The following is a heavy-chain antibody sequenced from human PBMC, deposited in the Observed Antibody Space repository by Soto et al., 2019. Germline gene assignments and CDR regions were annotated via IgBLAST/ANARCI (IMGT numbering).Heavy chain of an antibody. J-gene: IGHJ5*02. CDR3: ARDSLGYCSSTSCAEKVWFDP. Sequence: ASVKVSCKASGYTFTSYVISWVRQAPGQGLEWMGWISAYNGNTNYAQKLQGRVTMTTDTSTSTAYMELRSLRSDDTAVYYCARDSLGYCSSTSCAEKVWFDPWGQGTLVTVSS. D-gene: IGHD2-2*01. CDR2: ISAYNGNT. V-gene: IGHV1-18*04. CDR1: GYTFTSYV.